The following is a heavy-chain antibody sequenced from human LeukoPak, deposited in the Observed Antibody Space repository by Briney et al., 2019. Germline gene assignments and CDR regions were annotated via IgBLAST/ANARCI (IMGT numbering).Heavy chain of an antibody. CDR1: GFTFSSYS. Sequence: PGGSLRLSCAASGFTFSSYSMHWVRQAPGKGLEWVAVISYDGSNKYYADSVKGRFTISRDNSKNTLYLQMNSLRAEDTAVYYCAKDRITYYYDSSGSYYYYGMDVWGQGTTVTVSS. V-gene: IGHV3-30*18. D-gene: IGHD3-22*01. J-gene: IGHJ6*02. CDR3: AKDRITYYYDSSGSYYYYGMDV. CDR2: ISYDGSNK.